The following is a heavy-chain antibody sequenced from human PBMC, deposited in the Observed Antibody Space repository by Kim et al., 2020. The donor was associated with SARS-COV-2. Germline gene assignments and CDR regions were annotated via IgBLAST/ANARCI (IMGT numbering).Heavy chain of an antibody. D-gene: IGHD2-15*01. V-gene: IGHV1-18*04. CDR3: ARVPDIVVVVGDDFDI. CDR2: ISAYNGNT. Sequence: ASVKVSCKASGYTFTSYGISWVRQAPGQGLEWMGWISAYNGNTNYAQKLQGRVTMTTDTSTSTAYMELRSLRSDDTAVYYCARVPDIVVVVGDDFDIWGQGTMVTVSS. CDR1: GYTFTSYG. J-gene: IGHJ3*02.